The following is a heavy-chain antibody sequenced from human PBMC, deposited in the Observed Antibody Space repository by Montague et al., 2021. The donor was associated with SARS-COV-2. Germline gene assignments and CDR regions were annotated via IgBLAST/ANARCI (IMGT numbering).Heavy chain of an antibody. V-gene: IGHV4-59*11. J-gene: IGHJ4*02. CDR2: LYHSGST. CDR1: GGSTTNHF. Sequence: SETLSLTCTVSGGSTTNHFWNWIRQSPGKRPEFVGYLYHSGSTSYNFAHRSRVTISIDTSKNQFSLQLRSMTAADTAVYYCARGGGGFALDYWGQGTLVTVSS. D-gene: IGHD4-23*01. CDR3: ARGGGGFALDY.